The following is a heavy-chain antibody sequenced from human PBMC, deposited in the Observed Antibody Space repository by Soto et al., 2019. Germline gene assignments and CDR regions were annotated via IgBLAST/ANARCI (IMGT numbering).Heavy chain of an antibody. V-gene: IGHV3-23*01. Sequence: PGGSLRLSCTGSGLKFSNYAMTWVRQAPGKGLQWISTITGRGESSYYAESVKGRFTISRDNSRNTLYLQMSSLRADDTGIYYCAAPDGRWLPYCSDFWGPGALVTVSS. CDR3: AAPDGRWLPYCSDF. D-gene: IGHD6-19*01. J-gene: IGHJ4*02. CDR2: ITGRGESS. CDR1: GLKFSNYA.